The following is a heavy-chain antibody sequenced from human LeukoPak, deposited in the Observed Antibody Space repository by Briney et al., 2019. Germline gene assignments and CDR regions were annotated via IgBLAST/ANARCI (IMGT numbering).Heavy chain of an antibody. CDR1: GGTFSSYA. J-gene: IGHJ4*02. Sequence: ASVKVSCKASGGTFSSYAISWVRQAPGQGLEWMGRIIPILGIANYAQKFQGRVTITADKSTSTAYMELSSLRSEDTAVYYCARQAGVEQPVDYWGQGTLVTVSS. CDR2: IIPILGIA. D-gene: IGHD1/OR15-1a*01. CDR3: ARQAGVEQPVDY. V-gene: IGHV1-69*04.